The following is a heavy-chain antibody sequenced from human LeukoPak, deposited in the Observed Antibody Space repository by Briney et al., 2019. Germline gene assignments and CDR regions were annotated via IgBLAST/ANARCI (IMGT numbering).Heavy chain of an antibody. D-gene: IGHD4-17*01. J-gene: IGHJ4*02. CDR2: IWYDGSNK. CDR1: EFTFSSYG. CDR3: AKVGGVGDRHAGLDY. Sequence: GRSLRLSCAASEFTFSSYGMHWVRQAPGKGLEWVAVIWYDGSNKYYADSVKGRFTISRDNSKNTLYLQMNSLRAEDTAVYYCAKVGGVGDRHAGLDYWGQGTLVTVSS. V-gene: IGHV3-33*06.